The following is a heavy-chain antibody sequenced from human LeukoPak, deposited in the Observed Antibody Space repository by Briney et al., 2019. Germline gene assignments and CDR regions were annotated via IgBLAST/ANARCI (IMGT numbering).Heavy chain of an antibody. CDR3: ARSYCSSTSCYSNWFDP. CDR2: IIPIFGTT. CDR1: GGTFSSYA. J-gene: IGHJ5*02. D-gene: IGHD2-2*01. Sequence: GASVKVSCKASGGTFSSYAISWVRQAPGQGLEWMGGIIPIFGTTNYAQKFQGRVTITTDESTSTAYMELSSLRSEDTAVYYCARSYCSSTSCYSNWFDPWGQGTLVTVSS. V-gene: IGHV1-69*05.